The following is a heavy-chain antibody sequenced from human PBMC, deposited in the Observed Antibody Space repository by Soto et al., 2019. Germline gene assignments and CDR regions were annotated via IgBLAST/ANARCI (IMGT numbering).Heavy chain of an antibody. V-gene: IGHV3-21*01. Sequence: EVHLVESGGGLVKPGGSLRLSCAVSGFTFSSCTMNWVRQAPGKGLEWVSSISPSTSHIYYADSVKGRFTISRDNAKNSLFLQMTCLGAEDTAVYYCSGCSGGACHQNYGMDVWGQGTTVTVSS. CDR1: GFTFSSCT. CDR3: SGCSGGACHQNYGMDV. CDR2: ISPSTSHI. D-gene: IGHD2-15*01. J-gene: IGHJ6*02.